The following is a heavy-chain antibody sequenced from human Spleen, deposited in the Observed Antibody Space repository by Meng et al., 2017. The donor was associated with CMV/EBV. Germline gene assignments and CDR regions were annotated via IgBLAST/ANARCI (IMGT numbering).Heavy chain of an antibody. J-gene: IGHJ4*02. CDR3: ATQDAFCSVF. CDR1: GGSIAVSKW. CDR2: FSQSGST. D-gene: IGHD2-15*01. Sequence: TCAVSGGSIAVSKWWGWVRQPPGEGLEWIGEFSQSGSTNSHPSLTSRVTMSLDTSKSQFSLQLSSVTAADTAVYYCATQDAFCSVFWGQGALVTVSS. V-gene: IGHV4-4*02.